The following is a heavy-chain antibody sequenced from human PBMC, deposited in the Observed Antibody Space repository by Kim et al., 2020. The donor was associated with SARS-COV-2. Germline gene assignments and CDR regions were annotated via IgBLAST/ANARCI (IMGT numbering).Heavy chain of an antibody. CDR2: ISYDGSNK. D-gene: IGHD2-2*01. J-gene: IGHJ6*02. V-gene: IGHV3-30*18. CDR1: GFTFSSYG. CDR3: AKDKTPVYCSSTSCQIRGMGGMDV. Sequence: GGSLRLSCAASGFTFSSYGMHWVRQAPGKGLEWVAVISYDGSNKYYADSVKGRFTISRDNSKNTLYLQMNSLRAEDTAVYYCAKDKTPVYCSSTSCQIRGMGGMDVWGQGTTVTVSS.